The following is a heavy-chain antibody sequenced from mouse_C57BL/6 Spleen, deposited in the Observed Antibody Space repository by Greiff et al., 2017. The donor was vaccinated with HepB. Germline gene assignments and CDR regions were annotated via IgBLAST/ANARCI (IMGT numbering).Heavy chain of an antibody. CDR3: AKSSWGGNYAMDD. Sequence: QVQLKESGPGLVQPSQSLSITCTVSGFSLTSYGVHWVRQPPGKGLEWLGVIWSGGSTDYNAAFISRLSISKDNSKSQVFFKMNRLQADDTAIYYCAKSSWGGNYAMDDWGQGTSLTVSS. CDR2: IWSGGST. V-gene: IGHV2-4*01. CDR1: GFSLTSYG. D-gene: IGHD3-1*01. J-gene: IGHJ4*01.